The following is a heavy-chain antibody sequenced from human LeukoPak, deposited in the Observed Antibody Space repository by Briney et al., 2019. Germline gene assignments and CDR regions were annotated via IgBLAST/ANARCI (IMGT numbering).Heavy chain of an antibody. J-gene: IGHJ3*02. V-gene: IGHV5-51*01. CDR3: ARQWGSGWSNDAFDI. Sequence: GESLKISCKGSGYNFPTYRVGWVRQMPGKGLEWMGIIYPGDSDTRYSPSFQGQVTISADKSISAAYLQWSSLKASDTAIYYCARQWGSGWSNDAFDIWGQGTMVTVSS. D-gene: IGHD6-19*01. CDR2: IYPGDSDT. CDR1: GYNFPTYR.